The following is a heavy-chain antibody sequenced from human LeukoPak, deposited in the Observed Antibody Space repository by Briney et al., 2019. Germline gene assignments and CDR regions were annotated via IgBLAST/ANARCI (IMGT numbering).Heavy chain of an antibody. CDR1: GGSFSNYA. D-gene: IGHD3-16*01. CDR3: ARPDDNDYVWGTYFRD. J-gene: IGHJ4*02. V-gene: IGHV1-69*04. CDR2: IIPFLGTT. Sequence: GASVKVSCKVSGGSFSNYAISWVRQAPGNGLEWMGRIIPFLGTTNYAQKFHGRVTITADKSTGTAYMELSSLTTDDTAVYYCARPDDNDYVWGTYFRDWGQGTLVTVSS.